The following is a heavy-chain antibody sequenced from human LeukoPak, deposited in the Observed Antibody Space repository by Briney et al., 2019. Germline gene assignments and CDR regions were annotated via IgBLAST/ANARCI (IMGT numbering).Heavy chain of an antibody. CDR3: ARDGYCSGGSCYIDYYYYMDV. CDR2: ISSSSRYI. V-gene: IGHV3-21*01. J-gene: IGHJ6*03. D-gene: IGHD2-15*01. CDR1: GFTLSSYS. Sequence: GSLRLSCAASGFTLSSYSMTWVRQAPGKGLDWVSSISSSSRYIYYADSVKGRFTFSRDNAKNSLYLQMNSLRAEDTAVYYCARDGYCSGGSCYIDYYYYMDVWGKGTTVTVSS.